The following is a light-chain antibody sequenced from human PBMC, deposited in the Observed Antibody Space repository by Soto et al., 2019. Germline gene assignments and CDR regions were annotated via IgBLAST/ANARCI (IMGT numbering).Light chain of an antibody. CDR3: QSSDSRNHVV. CDR2: EDN. J-gene: IGLJ2*01. V-gene: IGLV6-57*02. Sequence: NVMLAHPNYVPESPGKTVTISFTGSSGTVVTNYVQWYQQRPCSAPTPVIYEDNQRPSGVPDRFSGYIDRSSNSASLTISGLKTEDEADYYCQSSDSRNHVVFVGGTKLT. CDR1: SGTVVTNY.